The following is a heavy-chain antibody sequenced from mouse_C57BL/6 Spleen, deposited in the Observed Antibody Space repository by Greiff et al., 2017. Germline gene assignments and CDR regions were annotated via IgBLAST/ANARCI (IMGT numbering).Heavy chain of an antibody. CDR3: AREAPLDY. CDR2: IYPGDGDT. CDR1: GYAFSSYW. J-gene: IGHJ2*01. Sequence: VMLVESGAELVKPGASVKISCKASGYAFSSYWMNWVKQRPGTGLEWIGQIYPGDGDTNYNGKFKGKATLTADKSSSTAYMQLSSLTSEDSAVYFCAREAPLDYWGQGTTLTVSS. D-gene: IGHD3-1*01. V-gene: IGHV1-80*01.